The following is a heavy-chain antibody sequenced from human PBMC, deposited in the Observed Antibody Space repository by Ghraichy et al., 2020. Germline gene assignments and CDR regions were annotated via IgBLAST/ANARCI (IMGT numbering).Heavy chain of an antibody. CDR2: INHSGDT. V-gene: IGHV4-34*01. CDR3: ATLGGGLATATAWATVYYFDF. Sequence: GSLRLSCAVYGGLFSGFYWSWIRQSPGKGLEWVGQINHSGDTDYNPSLKSRVTISVDRSQNQFSLKLNSVTAADTAVYYCATLGGGLATATAWATVYYFDFWGQGTLVTVSS. D-gene: IGHD6-13*01. CDR1: GGLFSGFY. J-gene: IGHJ4*02.